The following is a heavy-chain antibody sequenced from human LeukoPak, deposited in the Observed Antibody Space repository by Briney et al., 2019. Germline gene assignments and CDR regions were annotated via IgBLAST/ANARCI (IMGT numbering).Heavy chain of an antibody. CDR1: GFTFSNYW. V-gene: IGHV3-7*01. D-gene: IGHD5-18*01. CDR3: ARVRGFTYSYGDFDY. Sequence: GGSLRLSCAASGFTFSNYWMIWVRQAPGKGLEWVANIKQDGSEKYYVDSVRGRFTISRDNAKNSLYLQMNSLRAEDTAVYYCARVRGFTYSYGDFDYWGQGTLVTVSS. J-gene: IGHJ4*02. CDR2: IKQDGSEK.